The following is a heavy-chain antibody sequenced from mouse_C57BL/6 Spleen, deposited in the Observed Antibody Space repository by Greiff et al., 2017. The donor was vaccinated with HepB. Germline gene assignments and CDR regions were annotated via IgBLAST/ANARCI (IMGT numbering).Heavy chain of an antibody. J-gene: IGHJ2*01. CDR1: GYAFTNYL. D-gene: IGHD3-2*02. Sequence: VHLVESGAELVRPGTSVKVSCKASGYAFTNYLIEWVKQRPGQGLEWIGVINPGSGGTNYNEKFKGKATLTADKSSSTAYMQLSSLTSEDSAVYFCARDSSGYFDYWGQGTTLTVSS. CDR3: ARDSSGYFDY. V-gene: IGHV1-54*01. CDR2: INPGSGGT.